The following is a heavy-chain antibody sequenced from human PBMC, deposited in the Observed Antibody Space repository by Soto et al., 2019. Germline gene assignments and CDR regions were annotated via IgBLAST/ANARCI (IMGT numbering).Heavy chain of an antibody. Sequence: QVQLQQWGAGLLKPSETLSLTCAVYGGSFSGYYWSWIRQPPGKGLEWIGEINHSGSTNYNPSLKSRVTISVDTSKNQFSLKLSSVTAAYTAVYYCARNPPLPRYFDLWGRGTLVTVSS. CDR1: GGSFSGYY. CDR2: INHSGST. CDR3: ARNPPLPRYFDL. J-gene: IGHJ2*01. V-gene: IGHV4-34*01.